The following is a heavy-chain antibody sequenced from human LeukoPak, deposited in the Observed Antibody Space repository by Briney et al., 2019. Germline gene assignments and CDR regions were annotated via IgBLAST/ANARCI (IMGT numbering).Heavy chain of an antibody. V-gene: IGHV4-39*01. CDR3: ARYCSGGSCYSAFDP. CDR1: GGSISSSSYY. Sequence: SETLSLTCTVSGGSISSSSYYWGWIRQPPGKGLEWIGSTYYSGSTYYNPSLKSRVTISVDTSKNQFSLKLSSVTAADTAVYYCARYCSGGSCYSAFDPWGQGTLVTVSS. D-gene: IGHD2-15*01. J-gene: IGHJ5*02. CDR2: TYYSGST.